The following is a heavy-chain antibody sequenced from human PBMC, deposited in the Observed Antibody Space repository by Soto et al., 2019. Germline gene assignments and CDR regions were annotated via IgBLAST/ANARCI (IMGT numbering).Heavy chain of an antibody. CDR3: ARDDEGGSYCDLGY. CDR2: ILHDGNNK. J-gene: IGHJ4*02. D-gene: IGHD3-10*01. CDR1: GFNFSNYI. Sequence: GGSLRLSCAASGFNFSNYIMHWVRQAPGKGLEWVAIILHDGNNKYYADSVKGRFTISRDNSKNTLYLQMNSLRTEDTAIYYCARDDEGGSYCDLGYWGQGTLVTVSS. V-gene: IGHV3-30-3*01.